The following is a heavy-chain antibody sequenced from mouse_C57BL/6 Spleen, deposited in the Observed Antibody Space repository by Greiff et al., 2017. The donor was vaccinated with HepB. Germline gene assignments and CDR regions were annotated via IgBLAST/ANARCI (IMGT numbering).Heavy chain of an antibody. CDR3: AIEDYSNYGDYAMDY. CDR2: IYPGDGDT. J-gene: IGHJ4*01. D-gene: IGHD2-5*01. Sequence: VQLQQSGPELVKPGASVKISCKASGYAFSSSWMNWVKQRPGKGLEWIGRIYPGDGDTNYNGKFKGKATLTADKSSSTAYMQLSSLTSEDSAVYFCAIEDYSNYGDYAMDYWGQGTSVTVSS. V-gene: IGHV1-82*01. CDR1: GYAFSSSW.